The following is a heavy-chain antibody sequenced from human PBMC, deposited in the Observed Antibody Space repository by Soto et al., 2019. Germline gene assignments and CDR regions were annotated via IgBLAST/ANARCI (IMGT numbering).Heavy chain of an antibody. CDR3: ARGVGGSGPNWFDP. CDR1: GSSIIGYY. D-gene: IGHD6-19*01. J-gene: IGHJ5*02. V-gene: IGHV4-59*12. CDR2: IHYSGSA. Sequence: SSETLSLTCTFSGSSIIGYYWTWIRQSPERGLEWIGYIHYSGSANYNPSLNSRLTMSVDRSKSQFSMKLASVTAADTAVYYCARGVGGSGPNWFDPWGQGTLVTVSS.